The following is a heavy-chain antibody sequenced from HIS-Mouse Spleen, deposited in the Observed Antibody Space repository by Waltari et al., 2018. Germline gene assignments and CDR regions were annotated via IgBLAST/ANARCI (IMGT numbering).Heavy chain of an antibody. CDR3: AREIPYSSSWYDWYFDL. J-gene: IGHJ2*01. CDR2: SYYSGST. Sequence: QLQLQESGPGLVKPSETLSLTCTVSGGSISSSSYYWGWIRQPPGKGLEWIGSSYYSGSTYYNPSLRSRVTISVYTSKNQFSLKLSSVTAEDTAVYYCAREIPYSSSWYDWYFDLWGRGTLVTVSS. D-gene: IGHD6-13*01. V-gene: IGHV4-39*07. CDR1: GGSISSSSYY.